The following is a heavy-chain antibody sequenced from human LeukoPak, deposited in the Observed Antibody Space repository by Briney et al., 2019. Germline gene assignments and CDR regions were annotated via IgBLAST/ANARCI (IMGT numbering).Heavy chain of an antibody. CDR1: GFTDSANY. D-gene: IGHD2-15*01. CDR3: ASLYCSRGSCAFDV. CDR2: IYSGGST. V-gene: IGHV3-66*01. Sequence: GGSLRLSCAASGFTDSANYMSWVRQSPGKGLEWVSIIYSGGSTDYADSVKGRFTISKDNSKNTVFLQMNSLRAEDTAMYYCASLYCSRGSCAFDVWGQGTLVTVSP. J-gene: IGHJ5*02.